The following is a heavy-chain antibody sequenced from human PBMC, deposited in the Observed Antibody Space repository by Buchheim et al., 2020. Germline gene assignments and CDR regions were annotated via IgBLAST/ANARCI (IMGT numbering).Heavy chain of an antibody. D-gene: IGHD3-3*01. J-gene: IGHJ4*02. Sequence: EVHLVESGGGLVQPGGSLKLSCAASGFAFNNSTLHWVRQPSGRGLEWVGRFAQIGNNYATVYSTSVKDRVTIARDDSKNTASLLMNNLKTEDTAVYYCTCRGVGLCRGGSCVNAYVYWGQGTL. CDR1: GFAFNNST. V-gene: IGHV3-73*02. CDR3: TCRGVGLCRGGSCVNAYVY. CDR2: FAQIGNNYAT.